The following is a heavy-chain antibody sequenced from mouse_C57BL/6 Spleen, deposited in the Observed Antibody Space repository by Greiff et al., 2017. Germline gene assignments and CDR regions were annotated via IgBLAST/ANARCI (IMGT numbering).Heavy chain of an antibody. CDR3: TRRGYSNSYYFDY. D-gene: IGHD2-5*01. Sequence: QVQLQQSGAELVRPGASVTLSCKASGYTFTDYEMHWVKQTPVHGLEWIGAIDPETGGTAYNQKFKGKAILTADKSSSTAYMELRSLTSEDSAVYYCTRRGYSNSYYFDYWGQGTTLTVSS. V-gene: IGHV1-15*01. J-gene: IGHJ2*01. CDR2: IDPETGGT. CDR1: GYTFTDYE.